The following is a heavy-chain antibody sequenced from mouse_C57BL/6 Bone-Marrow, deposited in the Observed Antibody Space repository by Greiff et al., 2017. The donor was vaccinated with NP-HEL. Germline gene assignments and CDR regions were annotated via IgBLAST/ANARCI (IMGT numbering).Heavy chain of an antibody. CDR2: INPSNGGT. CDR3: ARDPGSSPHYYAMDY. J-gene: IGHJ4*01. V-gene: IGHV1-53*01. D-gene: IGHD1-1*01. Sequence: QVQLQQSGTELVKPGASVKLSCKASGYTFTSYWMHWVKQRPGQGLEWIGNINPSNGGTNYNEKFKSKATLTVDKSSSTAYMQLSSLTSEDSAVYYCARDPGSSPHYYAMDYWGQGTSVTVSS. CDR1: GYTFTSYW.